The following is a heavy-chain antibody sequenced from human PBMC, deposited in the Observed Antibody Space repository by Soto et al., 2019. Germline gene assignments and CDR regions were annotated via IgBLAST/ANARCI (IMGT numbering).Heavy chain of an antibody. D-gene: IGHD3-10*01. Sequence: GASVKVSCKASGYTFTGYYMHWVRQAPGQGLEWMGWINPNSGGTNYAQKFQGWVTMTRDTSISTAYMELSRLRSDDTAVYYCARDSPMVRGVIGGGYYYYYGMDVWGQGTTVTVSS. V-gene: IGHV1-2*04. CDR3: ARDSPMVRGVIGGGYYYYYGMDV. CDR2: INPNSGGT. CDR1: GYTFTGYY. J-gene: IGHJ6*02.